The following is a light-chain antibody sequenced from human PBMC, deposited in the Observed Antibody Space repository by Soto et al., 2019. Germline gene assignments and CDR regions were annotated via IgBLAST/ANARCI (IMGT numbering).Light chain of an antibody. J-gene: IGLJ2*01. Sequence: QSVLTQPRSVSGSPGQSVTISCTGTSSDVGGYNYVSWYQQHPGKDPKLMIYDVSKRTSGVHDRFSGSKSGNTASLTISGLQAEDEADYYCCSYAGSYTPHVVFGGGTKLTVL. CDR1: SSDVGGYNY. CDR2: DVS. CDR3: CSYAGSYTPHVV. V-gene: IGLV2-11*01.